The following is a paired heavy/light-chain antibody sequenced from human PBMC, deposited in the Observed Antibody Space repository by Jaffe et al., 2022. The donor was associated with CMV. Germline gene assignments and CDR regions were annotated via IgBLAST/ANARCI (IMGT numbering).Heavy chain of an antibody. D-gene: IGHD3-22*01. J-gene: IGHJ4*02. CDR2: ISGSGGST. CDR1: GFTFSSYA. V-gene: IGHV3-23*04. Sequence: EVQLVESGGGLVQPGGSLRLSCAASGFTFSSYAMSWVRQAPGKGLEWVSAISGSGGSTYYADSVKGRFTISRDNSKNTLYLQMNSLRAEDTAVYYCAKDRGLVSDYYDSSGYYPGLLDYWGQGTLVTVSS. CDR3: AKDRGLVSDYYDSSGYYPGLLDY.
Light chain of an antibody. CDR3: QQYNNWPPPRWT. CDR2: GAS. J-gene: IGKJ1*01. CDR1: QSVSSN. V-gene: IGKV3-15*01. Sequence: EIVMTQSPATLSVSPGERATLSCRASQSVSSNLAWYQQKPGQAPRLLIYGASTRATGIPARFSGSGSGTEFTLTISSLQSEDFAVYYCQQYNNWPPPRWTFGQGTKVEIK.